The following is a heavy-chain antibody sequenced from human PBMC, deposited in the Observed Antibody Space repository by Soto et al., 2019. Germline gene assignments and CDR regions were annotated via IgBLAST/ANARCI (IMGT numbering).Heavy chain of an antibody. CDR2: IYYSGST. CDR3: ARQFVPDWFDP. V-gene: IGHV4-39*01. CDR1: GDSISSSSYY. J-gene: IGHJ5*02. Sequence: SETLSLTCTVSGDSISSSSYYWGWIRQPPGKGLEWIGSIYYSGSTYYNPSLKSRVTISVDTSKNQFSLKLSSVTAADTAVYYCARQFVPDWFDPWGQGTLVTVSS.